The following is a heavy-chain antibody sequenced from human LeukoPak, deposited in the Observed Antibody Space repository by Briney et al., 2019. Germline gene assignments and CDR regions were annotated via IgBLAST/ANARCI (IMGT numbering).Heavy chain of an antibody. CDR1: GYTLTGYY. Sequence: ASVKVSCKASGYTLTGYYMHWVRQAPGQGLEWMGWINPNSGGTNYAQKFQGRVTMTRDTSISTAYMELSRLRSDDTAVYYCARDEDCSGGSCYPFDYWGQGTLVTVSS. CDR2: INPNSGGT. D-gene: IGHD2-15*01. J-gene: IGHJ4*02. CDR3: ARDEDCSGGSCYPFDY. V-gene: IGHV1-2*02.